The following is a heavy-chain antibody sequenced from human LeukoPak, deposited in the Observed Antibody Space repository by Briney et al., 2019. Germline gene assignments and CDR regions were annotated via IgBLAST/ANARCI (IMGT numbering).Heavy chain of an antibody. D-gene: IGHD3-3*01. V-gene: IGHV3-21*01. CDR2: ISSSSSYI. CDR3: ARDNVLRDP. J-gene: IGHJ5*02. Sequence: KPGGSLRLSCAASGFTFDDYGMSWVRQAPGKGLEWVSSISSSSSYIYYADSVKGRFTISRDNAKNSLYLQMNSLRAEDTAVYYCARDNVLRDPWGQGTLVTVSS. CDR1: GFTFDDYG.